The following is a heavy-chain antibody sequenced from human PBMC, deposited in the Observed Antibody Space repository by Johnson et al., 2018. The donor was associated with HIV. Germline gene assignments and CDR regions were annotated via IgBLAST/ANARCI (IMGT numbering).Heavy chain of an antibody. J-gene: IGHJ3*02. Sequence: VQVLESGGGLIQPGGSLRLSCAASGFTVSSEYMNWVRQAPGKGLEWVGRIKTKTDGGTTDYAAPVKGRFTISRDDSKNTLYLQMNSLKTEDTAVYYCTTDYHVVFGGFDIWGQGTMVTVSS. CDR1: GFTVSSEY. CDR3: TTDYHVVFGGFDI. CDR2: IKTKTDGGTT. D-gene: IGHD4-23*01. V-gene: IGHV3-15*01.